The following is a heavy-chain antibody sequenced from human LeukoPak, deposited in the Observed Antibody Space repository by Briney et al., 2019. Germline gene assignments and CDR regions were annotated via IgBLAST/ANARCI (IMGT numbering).Heavy chain of an antibody. V-gene: IGHV3-23*01. CDR3: AKDGSPLTQYYFDY. D-gene: IGHD1-26*01. CDR1: GFTFSSYG. J-gene: IGHJ4*02. CDR2: ISGIGGST. Sequence: PGGSLRLSCAASGFTFSSYGMSWVRQAPGKGLEWVSSISGIGGSTYYADSVKGRFTLSRDNSKSTLSLHMNSLRAEDTAIYYCAKDGSPLTQYYFDYWGQGTLVTVSS.